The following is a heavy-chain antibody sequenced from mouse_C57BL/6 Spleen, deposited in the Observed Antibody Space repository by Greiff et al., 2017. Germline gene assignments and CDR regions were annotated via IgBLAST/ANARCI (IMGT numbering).Heavy chain of an antibody. CDR3: ALIYYYGSSYGNYAMDY. D-gene: IGHD1-1*01. Sequence: QVQLQQSGPELVKPGASVKISCKASGYAFSSSWMNWVKQRPGKGLEWIGRIYPGDGDTNYNGKFKGKATLTADKSSSTAYMQLSSLTSEDSAVYFCALIYYYGSSYGNYAMDYWVQGTSVTVSS. V-gene: IGHV1-82*01. CDR2: IYPGDGDT. CDR1: GYAFSSSW. J-gene: IGHJ4*01.